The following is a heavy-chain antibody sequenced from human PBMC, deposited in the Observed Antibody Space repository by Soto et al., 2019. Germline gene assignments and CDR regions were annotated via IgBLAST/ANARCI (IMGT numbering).Heavy chain of an antibody. CDR2: INGDGSGT. D-gene: IGHD3-3*01. Sequence: EVQLVESGGGLVQPGGCLRLSCAASGYTFSGSWMHWVRQAPGKGLVWVSRINGDGSGTSYADFVKGRFTISRDDAKNTLFLQMNGLRAEDMAVYYCARGIFGPGTPNDYWGQGTLVTVSS. J-gene: IGHJ4*02. CDR1: GYTFSGSW. V-gene: IGHV3-74*01. CDR3: ARGIFGPGTPNDY.